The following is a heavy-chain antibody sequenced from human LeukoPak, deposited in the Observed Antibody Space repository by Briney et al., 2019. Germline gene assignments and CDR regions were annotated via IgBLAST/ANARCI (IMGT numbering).Heavy chain of an antibody. CDR3: ARDGSDDSSGYYFIYFDY. CDR1: GFTFSSYA. CDR2: ISYDGSNK. V-gene: IGHV3-30*14. D-gene: IGHD3-22*01. J-gene: IGHJ4*02. Sequence: PGGSLRLSCAASGFTFSSYAMHWVRQAPGKGLEWVAVISYDGSNKYYADSVKGRFTISRDNSKNTLYLQMNSLRAEDTAVYYCARDGSDDSSGYYFIYFDYWGQGTLVTVSS.